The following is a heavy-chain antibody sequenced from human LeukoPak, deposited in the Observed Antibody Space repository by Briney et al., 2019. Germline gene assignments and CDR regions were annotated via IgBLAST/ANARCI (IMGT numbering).Heavy chain of an antibody. J-gene: IGHJ3*02. D-gene: IGHD3-10*01. CDR1: GYTFTSYD. Sequence: ASVKVSCKASGYTFTSYDINWVRQATGQGLEWMGWMNPNSGNTDYAQKFQGRVTMTRNTSISTAYMELSSLRSEDTAVYYCARVIRDAFDIWGQGTMATVSS. CDR2: MNPNSGNT. CDR3: ARVIRDAFDI. V-gene: IGHV1-8*01.